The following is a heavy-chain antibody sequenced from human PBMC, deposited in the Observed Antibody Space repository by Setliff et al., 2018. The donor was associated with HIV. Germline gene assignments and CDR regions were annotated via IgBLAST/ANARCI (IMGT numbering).Heavy chain of an antibody. V-gene: IGHV4-4*07. Sequence: PSETLSLTCTVSGGSITNHYWSWIRQPAGKGLEWIGRIYGSGITSYNPSLQRRVTMSIDTSKNQLSLRLTSVTAADTAVYYCARDVLKSNYLGYYYYLDVWGKGTTVTVSS. D-gene: IGHD3-9*01. CDR2: IYGSGIT. J-gene: IGHJ6*03. CDR1: GGSITNHY. CDR3: ARDVLKSNYLGYYYYLDV.